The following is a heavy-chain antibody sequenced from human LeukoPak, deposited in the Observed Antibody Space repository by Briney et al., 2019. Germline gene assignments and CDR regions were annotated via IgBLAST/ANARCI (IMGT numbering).Heavy chain of an antibody. J-gene: IGHJ6*03. CDR2: IYYSGTT. Sequence: SETLFLTCTVSGDSISSSSYYWGWIRQPPGKGLEWFGSIYYSGTTYYTPSLKSRVSISVDTSKNQFSLRLNSPTATDTAVYYCARHHAHYFYYMAVWGKGTTVIVSS. CDR1: GDSISSSSYY. V-gene: IGHV4-39*01. CDR3: ARHHAHYFYYMAV.